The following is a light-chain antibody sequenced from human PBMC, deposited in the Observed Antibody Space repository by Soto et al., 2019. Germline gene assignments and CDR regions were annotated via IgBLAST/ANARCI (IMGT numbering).Light chain of an antibody. CDR3: QQYGSSPWT. CDR2: AAS. CDR1: QSVSSSY. V-gene: IGKV3-20*01. Sequence: IVMTQSSATVSVSPVERDTIYCRSSQSVSSSYLVWHQQKPGQAPRLLIYAASRRATGIPDRFSGSGSGTDFTLTISRLEPEDFAVYYCQQYGSSPWTFGQGTKVDI. J-gene: IGKJ1*01.